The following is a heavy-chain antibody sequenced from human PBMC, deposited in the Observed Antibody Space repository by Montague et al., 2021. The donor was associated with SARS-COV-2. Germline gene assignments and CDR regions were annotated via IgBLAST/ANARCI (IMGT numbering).Heavy chain of an antibody. CDR3: ARPSCSSTSCYGPLWY. Sequence: SETLSLTCAVYGESFSGYYWSWIRQPPGKGLEWIGEINHSGSTNSNPSLKSRLTISVDRSKNQFSLKLSSVTAADTAVYYCARPSCSSTSCYGPLWYWGQGTLVTVSS. J-gene: IGHJ4*02. D-gene: IGHD2-2*01. CDR2: INHSGST. V-gene: IGHV4-34*01. CDR1: GESFSGYY.